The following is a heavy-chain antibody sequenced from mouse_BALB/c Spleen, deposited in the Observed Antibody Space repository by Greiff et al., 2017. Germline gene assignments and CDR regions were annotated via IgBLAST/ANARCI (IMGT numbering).Heavy chain of an antibody. CDR1: GYTFTSYW. CDR3: ARQSTMITFAY. CDR2: INPSTGYT. D-gene: IGHD2-4*01. V-gene: IGHV1-7*01. J-gene: IGHJ3*01. Sequence: VQLQQSGAELVKPGASVKMSCKASGYTFTSYWMHWVKQRPGQGLEWIGYINPSTGYTEYNQKFKDKATLTADKSSSTAYMQLSSLTSEDSAVYYCARQSTMITFAYWGQGTLVTVSA.